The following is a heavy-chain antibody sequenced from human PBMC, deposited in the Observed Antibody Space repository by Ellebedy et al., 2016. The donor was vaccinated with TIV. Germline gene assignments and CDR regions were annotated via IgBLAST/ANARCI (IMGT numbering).Heavy chain of an antibody. CDR2: INHSGST. V-gene: IGHV4-34*01. CDR3: ARVVWQQPVSYAFDF. CDR1: GGSFSGYY. D-gene: IGHD6-13*01. Sequence: MPSETLSLTCAVYGGSFSGYYWSWIRQPPGKGLEWIGEINHSGSTNYNPSLKSRVTISVDTSTNQFSLKLSSVTAADTAVYYCARVVWQQPVSYAFDFWGQGTMVTVSS. J-gene: IGHJ3*01.